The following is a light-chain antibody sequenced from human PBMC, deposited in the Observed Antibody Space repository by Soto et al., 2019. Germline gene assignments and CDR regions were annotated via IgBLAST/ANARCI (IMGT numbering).Light chain of an antibody. CDR3: QQYNNWPPIT. V-gene: IGKV3-15*01. Sequence: IVMTRGPATPSLSPGERGPPSCRASQSVSSNLAWYQQKPGQAPRLLIYGASTRATAIPARFSGSGSGTEFTLTISSLQSEDFAVYYCQQYNNWPPITFGQGTRLEIK. CDR2: GAS. J-gene: IGKJ5*01. CDR1: QSVSSN.